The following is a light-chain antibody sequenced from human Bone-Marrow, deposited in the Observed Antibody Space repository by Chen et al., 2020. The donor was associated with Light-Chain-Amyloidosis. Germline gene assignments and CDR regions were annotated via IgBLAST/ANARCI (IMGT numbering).Light chain of an antibody. J-gene: IGKJ1*01. CDR2: AGS. CDR3: QQTYAIPRT. Sequence: DIQMTQSPSSLSASVGDRVTITCRASQNIHNYLHWFQQKPGKAPNLLIYAGSTLQRGVPSRFSASGSETDFTLTISSLQYEDFATYYCQQTYAIPRTVGQGTKVEIK. CDR1: QNIHNY. V-gene: IGKV1-39*01.